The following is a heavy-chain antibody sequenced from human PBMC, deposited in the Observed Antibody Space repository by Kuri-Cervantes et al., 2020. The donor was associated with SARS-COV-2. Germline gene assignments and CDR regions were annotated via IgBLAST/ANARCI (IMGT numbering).Heavy chain of an antibody. CDR2: ISGSGGST. J-gene: IGHJ3*02. Sequence: LSLTCAASGFTFSSYAMSWVRQAPGKGLEWVSAISGSGGSTYYADSVKGRFTISRDNSKNTLYLQMNSLRAEDTAVYYCARDLGLVHPFDIWGQGTMVTVSS. D-gene: IGHD3/OR15-3a*01. CDR3: ARDLGLVHPFDI. CDR1: GFTFSSYA. V-gene: IGHV3-23*01.